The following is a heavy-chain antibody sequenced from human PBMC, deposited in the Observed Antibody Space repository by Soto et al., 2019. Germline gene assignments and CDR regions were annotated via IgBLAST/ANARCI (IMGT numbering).Heavy chain of an antibody. CDR1: GGSISSGNYY. J-gene: IGHJ5*01. V-gene: IGHV4-30-4*01. Sequence: SETLSLTCTVSGGSISSGNYYWSWIRQSPGKGLEWIGYIYSTGSSYYNPSLRIRVSMSVDTSKNQFSLNLSYVSAADTGVYFCATDGIGVWLSWRDRFDSWGQGTLVTVSS. D-gene: IGHD2-21*01. CDR2: IYSTGSS. CDR3: ATDGIGVWLSWRDRFDS.